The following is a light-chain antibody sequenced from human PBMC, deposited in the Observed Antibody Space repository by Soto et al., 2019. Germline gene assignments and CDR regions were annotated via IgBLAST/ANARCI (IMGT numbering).Light chain of an antibody. J-gene: IGKJ4*01. CDR2: WAS. V-gene: IGKV4-1*01. Sequence: DIVMTQSPDSLAVSLGEGATINCKSSQSVLYSSNNKNYLAWYQQKPGQPPKLLIYWASTRESGVPDRFSGSGSGTDFTLTISSLQAEDVAVYYCQQYYSTHPTFGGGTKVEIK. CDR3: QQYYSTHPT. CDR1: QSVLYSSNNKNY.